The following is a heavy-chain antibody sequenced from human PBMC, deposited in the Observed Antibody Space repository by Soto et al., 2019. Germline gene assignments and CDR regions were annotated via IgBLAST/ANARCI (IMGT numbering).Heavy chain of an antibody. V-gene: IGHV3-23*01. D-gene: IGHD3-3*01. Sequence: GGSLRLSCTASGFTFSSYAMSWVRQAPGKGLEWVSAISGSGGSTYYADSVKGRFTISRDNSRNTLYLQMESLRTEDTAVYYCARALDFWSAYFDYWGQGSLVTVSS. CDR3: ARALDFWSAYFDY. CDR1: GFTFSSYA. J-gene: IGHJ4*02. CDR2: ISGSGGST.